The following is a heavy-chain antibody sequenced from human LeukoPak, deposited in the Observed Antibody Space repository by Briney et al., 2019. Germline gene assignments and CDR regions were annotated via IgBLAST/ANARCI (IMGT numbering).Heavy chain of an antibody. CDR1: GGSFSGYY. CDR2: INHSGST. CDR3: ARVSCSSTSCYLVDY. Sequence: PSETLSLTCAVYGGSFSGYYWSWIRQPPGKGLEWIGEINHSGSTNYNPSLKSRVTISVDTSKNQFSLKLSSVTAADTAVYYCARVSCSSTSCYLVDYWGQGTLVTVSS. D-gene: IGHD2-2*01. V-gene: IGHV4-34*01. J-gene: IGHJ4*02.